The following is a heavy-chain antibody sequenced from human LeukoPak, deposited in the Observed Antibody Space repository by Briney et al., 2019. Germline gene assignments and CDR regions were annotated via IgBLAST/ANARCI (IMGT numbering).Heavy chain of an antibody. V-gene: IGHV3-23*01. CDR2: ISGSGGST. J-gene: IGHJ4*02. Sequence: PGGSLRLSCAASGFTFSSYAMSWVRQAPGKGLEWVSAISGSGGSTYYADSVKGRFTISRDNSKNTLYLQMNSLRAEDTAVYYCAKTPYCYSNKYYFDYWGQGTLVTVSS. D-gene: IGHD2-15*01. CDR1: GFTFSSYA. CDR3: AKTPYCYSNKYYFDY.